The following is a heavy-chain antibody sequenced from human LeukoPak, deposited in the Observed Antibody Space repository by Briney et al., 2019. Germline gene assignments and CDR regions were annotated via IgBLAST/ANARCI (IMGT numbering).Heavy chain of an antibody. J-gene: IGHJ4*02. CDR1: GFTFSSYW. CDR3: ARGLRITFGGVSYFDY. Sequence: GGSLRLSCAASGFTFSSYWMSWVRQAPGKGLEWVANIKQDGSEKYYVDSVKGRFTISRDNAKNSLYLQMNSLRAEDTALYYCARGLRITFGGVSYFDYWGQGTLVTVSS. D-gene: IGHD3-16*01. CDR2: IKQDGSEK. V-gene: IGHV3-7*03.